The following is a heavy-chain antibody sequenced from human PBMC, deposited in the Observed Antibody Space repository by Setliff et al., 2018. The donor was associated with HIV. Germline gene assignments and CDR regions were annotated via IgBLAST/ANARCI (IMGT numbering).Heavy chain of an antibody. Sequence: SETPSLTCTVSGGSISSGSYYWSWIRQPAGKGLEWIGRIYTSGSTNYNPSLKSRVTISVDTSKNQFSLKLRSVTAADTAVYYCARETYYYDNPQYYYYYMDVWGKGTTVTVSS. CDR1: GGSISSGSYY. CDR3: ARETYYYDNPQYYYYYMDV. CDR2: IYTSGST. D-gene: IGHD3-22*01. V-gene: IGHV4-61*02. J-gene: IGHJ6*03.